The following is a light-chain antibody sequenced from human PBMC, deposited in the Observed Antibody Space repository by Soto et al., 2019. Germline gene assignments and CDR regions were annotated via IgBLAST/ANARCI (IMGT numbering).Light chain of an antibody. V-gene: IGKV1-39*01. CDR3: QQSYRTPIT. J-gene: IGKJ5*01. Sequence: EIHLTQYPSPLSASFGYIVAITCLASQSISTYLNWYQQKPGKAPKVLIYAASNLQSGVPPRFSGSGSGTDFTLTISSLQPEDVATYLCQQSYRTPITFAQGPRLEIK. CDR2: AAS. CDR1: QSISTY.